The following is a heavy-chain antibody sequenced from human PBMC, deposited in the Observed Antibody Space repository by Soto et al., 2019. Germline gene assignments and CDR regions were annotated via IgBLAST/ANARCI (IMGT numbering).Heavy chain of an antibody. D-gene: IGHD6-13*01. CDR1: GFNFNNYG. J-gene: IGHJ6*02. CDR2: IWNDGNGY. CDR3: AGRQISPPTRGAASARGGMDV. V-gene: IGHV3-33*01. Sequence: QVQLVESGGGVVQPGRSLRLSCAASGFNFNNYGMHWVRQAPGKGLEWVAVIWNDGNGYYYANSVKGPFTISRDNSKKAPYLQMSSLRVEDTAVDYCAGRQISPPTRGAASARGGMDVWGPGTTVTVSS.